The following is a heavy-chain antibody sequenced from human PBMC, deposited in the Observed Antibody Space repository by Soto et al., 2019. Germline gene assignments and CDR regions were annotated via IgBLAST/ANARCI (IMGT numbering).Heavy chain of an antibody. CDR1: GGTFSRHA. Sequence: QVQLVQSGAEVRKPGSSVKVSCKASGGTFSRHAISWVRQAPGQGLEWMGGIIPIFGTANYAQKFQGRVTITADESTSTAYMELSSLRSEDTAVYYCARGGASRRPYYYYGMDVWGQGTTVTVSS. D-gene: IGHD3-16*01. CDR2: IIPIFGTA. CDR3: ARGGASRRPYYYYGMDV. V-gene: IGHV1-69*01. J-gene: IGHJ6*02.